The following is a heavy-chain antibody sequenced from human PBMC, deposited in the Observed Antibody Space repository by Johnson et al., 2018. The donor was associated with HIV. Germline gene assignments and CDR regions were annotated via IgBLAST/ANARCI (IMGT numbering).Heavy chain of an antibody. J-gene: IGHJ3*02. V-gene: IGHV3-30*02. CDR3: ARGFSSGYNDAFDI. CDR2: IRYDGSHT. CDR1: GFTFSSYG. Sequence: QVQLVESGGGVVQPGGSRRLSCAASGFTFSSYGMHWVRQAPGKGLEWVAFIRYDGSHTDYADSVQGRFTISRDNAKNSLYLQMNSLRVEDTALYYCARGFSSGYNDAFDIWGQATMVTVS. D-gene: IGHD3-22*01.